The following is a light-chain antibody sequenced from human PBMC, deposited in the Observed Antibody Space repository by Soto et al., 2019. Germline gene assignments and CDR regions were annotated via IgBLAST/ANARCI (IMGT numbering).Light chain of an antibody. CDR2: AAS. V-gene: IGKV1D-16*01. CDR3: QQYNYLPAT. Sequence: DIQVTQSPSSLSASVVDRFTITFRASQSIRSWLAWYQIKADKAPKSLIYAASILQVGVPSRFSGSGFGTDFTLTISSLQPEDFATYYSQQYNYLPATFGQGTKVDIK. CDR1: QSIRSW. J-gene: IGKJ1*01.